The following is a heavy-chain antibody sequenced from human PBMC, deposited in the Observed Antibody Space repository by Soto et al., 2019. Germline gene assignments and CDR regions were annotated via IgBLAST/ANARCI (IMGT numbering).Heavy chain of an antibody. CDR1: GFTFSAFG. V-gene: IGHV3-30*18. Sequence: GSLRLSCEASGFTFSAFGMHWVRQAPGKGLEWVAIISYDGILKYYADPVKGRFTISRDTSKSALYLQMNSLRAEDTAVYYCAKGGPAAYYSYGMDVWGQGTTVTVSS. CDR2: ISYDGILK. CDR3: AKGGPAAYYSYGMDV. D-gene: IGHD2-2*01. J-gene: IGHJ6*02.